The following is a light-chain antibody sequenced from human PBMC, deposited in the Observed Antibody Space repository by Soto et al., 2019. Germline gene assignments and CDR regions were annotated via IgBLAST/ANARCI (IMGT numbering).Light chain of an antibody. CDR3: SSYAGSNNYV. Sequence: QSELTQAPSGSGFPGQSVSISCTRTSSDVGGYNYVSWYQQHPGKAPKLMIYEVSKRPSGVPDRFSGSKSGNTASLTVSGLQAEDEADYYCSSYAGSNNYVFGTGTKVTVL. CDR1: SSDVGGYNY. CDR2: EVS. J-gene: IGLJ1*01. V-gene: IGLV2-8*01.